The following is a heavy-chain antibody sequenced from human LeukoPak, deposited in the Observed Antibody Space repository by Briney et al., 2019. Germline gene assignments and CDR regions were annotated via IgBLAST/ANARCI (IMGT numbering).Heavy chain of an antibody. V-gene: IGHV3-7*01. CDR1: GFTFSSYW. J-gene: IGHJ4*02. CDR3: ARRGSYSLFDY. CDR2: MKQDGSEI. D-gene: IGHD1-26*01. Sequence: PGGSLRLSCEASGFTFSSYWMSWVRQAPGKGLEWVANMKQDGSEIYYVGSVRGRFTISRDNAKNSLYLQMNSLRAEGTAVYYCARRGSYSLFDYWGPGTLVTVS.